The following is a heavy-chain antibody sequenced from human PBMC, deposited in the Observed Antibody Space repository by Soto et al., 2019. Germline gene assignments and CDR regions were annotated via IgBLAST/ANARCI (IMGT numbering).Heavy chain of an antibody. V-gene: IGHV1-18*01. CDR3: ARRLYGDYDY. CDR1: GYSFTTSG. J-gene: IGHJ4*02. CDR2: ISTYNGNT. D-gene: IGHD4-17*01. Sequence: QAQLVQSGAEVKEPGASVKVSCKASGYSFTTSGITWVRQAPGQGLEWMGWISTYNGNTNYAQKLQDRVTLTTDTSTRTAYMGLRSLRSDDTAVYYCARRLYGDYDYWGQGTLVTVSS.